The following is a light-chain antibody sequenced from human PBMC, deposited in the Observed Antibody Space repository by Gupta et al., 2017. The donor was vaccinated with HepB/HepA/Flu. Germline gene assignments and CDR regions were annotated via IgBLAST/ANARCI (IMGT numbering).Light chain of an antibody. J-gene: IGKJ4*01. Sequence: DIQMIQSPSSVSASVGDRVTITCRASQDIRSRLAWYQQKPGKAPKLLIYSASTLQTGVPLRFSGSGSGSDFTLTISRLQPEDFATYFCQQVDNFPLTFGGGTTVESK. CDR3: QQVDNFPLT. CDR1: QDIRSR. V-gene: IGKV1-12*01. CDR2: SAS.